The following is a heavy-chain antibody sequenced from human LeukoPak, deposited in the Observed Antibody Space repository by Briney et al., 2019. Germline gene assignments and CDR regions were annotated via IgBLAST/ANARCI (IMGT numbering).Heavy chain of an antibody. Sequence: GGSLRLSCAASGFTFSSYGMHWVRQAPGKGLEWVAAIWYDGSNRYYADSVKGRFTISRDNSKNTLYLQMNSLRAEDTAIYYCAKAGATTVDGTPFGYWGQGTLVIVSS. CDR3: AKAGATTVDGTPFGY. D-gene: IGHD6-13*01. CDR1: GFTFSSYG. V-gene: IGHV3-33*06. CDR2: IWYDGSNR. J-gene: IGHJ4*02.